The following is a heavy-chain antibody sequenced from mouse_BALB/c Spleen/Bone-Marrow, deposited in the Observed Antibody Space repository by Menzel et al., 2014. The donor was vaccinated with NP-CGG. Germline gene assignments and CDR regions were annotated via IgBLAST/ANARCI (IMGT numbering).Heavy chain of an antibody. CDR3: SRYYYTSSYFDY. J-gene: IGHJ2*01. V-gene: IGHV14-3*02. CDR1: GFNIKDTY. D-gene: IGHD1-1*01. Sequence: VQLQQSGAELVKPGASVKLSCTASGFNIKDTYMHWVKQRPEQGLEWIGRIDPANGNTKYDPKFQGKATITADTSSNTTYLHLISLTSDDTAVYYCSRYYYTSSYFDYWGQGTTLTVSS. CDR2: IDPANGNT.